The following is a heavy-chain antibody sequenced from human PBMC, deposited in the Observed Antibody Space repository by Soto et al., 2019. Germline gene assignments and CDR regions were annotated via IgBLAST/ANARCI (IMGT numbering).Heavy chain of an antibody. Sequence: ASVKVSCKASGYTFTSYYMHWVRQAPGQGLEWMGIINPSGGSASYAQKFQGRVTMTRDTSTSTVYMELSSLRSEDTAVYYCARDIVVVVAATPAFMDYWGQGTLVTVSS. D-gene: IGHD2-15*01. J-gene: IGHJ4*02. CDR3: ARDIVVVVAATPAFMDY. CDR1: GYTFTSYY. CDR2: INPSGGSA. V-gene: IGHV1-46*03.